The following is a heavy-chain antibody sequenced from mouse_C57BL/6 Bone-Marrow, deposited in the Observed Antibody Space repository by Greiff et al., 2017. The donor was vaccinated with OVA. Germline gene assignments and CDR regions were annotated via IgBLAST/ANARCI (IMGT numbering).Heavy chain of an antibody. V-gene: IGHV1-81*01. CDR3: ARSLTTVVAHWYFDV. J-gene: IGHJ1*03. Sequence: VQRVESGAELARPGASVKLSCKASGYTFTSYGISWVKQRTGQGLEWIGEIYPRSGNTYYNEKFKGKATLTADKSSSTAYMELRSLTSEDSAVYVCARSLTTVVAHWYFDVWGTGTTVTVSS. CDR2: IYPRSGNT. CDR1: GYTFTSYG. D-gene: IGHD1-1*01.